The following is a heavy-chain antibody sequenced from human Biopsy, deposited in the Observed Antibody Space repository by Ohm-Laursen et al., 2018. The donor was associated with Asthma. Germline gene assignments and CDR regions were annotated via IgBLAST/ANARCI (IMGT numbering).Heavy chain of an antibody. CDR1: GGTFSNFA. Sequence: SSVTVFCKAPGGTFSNFAISWVRQAPGQGLEWLGGIMTVFGTTNYAQKFQGRVTITADESTSTAYMEVTSLRSEDTAIYYCARCQVGYSSGWSLLLKKIYYSGMDVWGQGTAVTVSS. CDR2: IMTVFGTT. D-gene: IGHD6-19*01. J-gene: IGHJ6*02. CDR3: ARCQVGYSSGWSLLLKKIYYSGMDV. V-gene: IGHV1-69*01.